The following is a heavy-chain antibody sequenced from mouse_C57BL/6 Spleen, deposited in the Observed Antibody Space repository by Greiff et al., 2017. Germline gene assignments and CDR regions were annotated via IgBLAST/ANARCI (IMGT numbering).Heavy chain of an antibody. Sequence: QVQLQQSGAELVMPGASVKLSCKASGYTFTSYWMHWVKQRPGQGLEWIGEIDPSDSYTNYNQKFKGKSTLTVDKSSSTAYMQLSSLTSEDSAVYYCARYTAYYSNFHYAMDYWGQGTSVTVSS. CDR3: ARYTAYYSNFHYAMDY. CDR1: GYTFTSYW. J-gene: IGHJ4*01. V-gene: IGHV1-69*01. D-gene: IGHD2-5*01. CDR2: IDPSDSYT.